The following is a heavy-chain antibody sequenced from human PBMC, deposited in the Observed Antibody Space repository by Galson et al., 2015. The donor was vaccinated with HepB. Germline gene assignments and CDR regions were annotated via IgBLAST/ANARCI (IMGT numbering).Heavy chain of an antibody. CDR1: GFTFSNYG. D-gene: IGHD2-15*01. CDR3: AKTPSRRAPFDY. J-gene: IGHJ4*02. Sequence: SLRLSCAVSGFTFSNYGMHWVRQAPGKGLQWVAVIWFDGSNKYYADSVKGRFTISRENSKNTLYLQMNSLRAEDTAVYYCAKTPSRRAPFDYWGQGTLVTVSS. CDR2: IWFDGSNK. V-gene: IGHV3-33*08.